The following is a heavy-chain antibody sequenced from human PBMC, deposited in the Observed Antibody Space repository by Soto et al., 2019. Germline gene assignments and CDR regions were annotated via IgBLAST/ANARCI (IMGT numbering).Heavy chain of an antibody. CDR1: GFTFSSYA. V-gene: IGHV3-23*01. J-gene: IGHJ4*02. Sequence: GGSLRLSCAASGFTFSSYAMSWVRQAPGKGLEWVSAISGSGGSTYYADSVKGRFTISRDNSKNTLYLQMNSLRAEDTAVDYCAKEAYYYDSSGYYFDYWGQGTLVTVSS. CDR2: ISGSGGST. D-gene: IGHD3-22*01. CDR3: AKEAYYYDSSGYYFDY.